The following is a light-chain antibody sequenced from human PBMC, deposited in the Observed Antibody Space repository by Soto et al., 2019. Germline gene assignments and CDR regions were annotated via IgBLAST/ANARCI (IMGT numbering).Light chain of an antibody. J-gene: IGLJ1*01. CDR2: DVS. CDR3: CSYAGSYTYV. V-gene: IGLV2-11*01. CDR1: SSDVGGYNY. Sequence: QSALTQPRSVSGSPVQSVTISCTGTSSDVGGYNYVSWYQQHPGKAPKLMIFDVSKRPSGVPDRFSGSKSANTASLTISGLQAEDEADYYCCSYAGSYTYVFGTGTKV.